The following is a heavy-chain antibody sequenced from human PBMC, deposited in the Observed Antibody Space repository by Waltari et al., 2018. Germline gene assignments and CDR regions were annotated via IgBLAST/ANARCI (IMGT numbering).Heavy chain of an antibody. CDR2: IKQDGNKK. CDR1: GFSFSNYW. J-gene: IGHJ4*02. Sequence: EVQLVESGGGLVEPGGSLRLSCVASGFSFSNYWMSWVRQAPGKGREWVADIKQDGNKKYYVGSVKGRFTISRDNAKNSVYLQMNSLRPEDTAVYYCARDWEGERPNFDYWGQGTLVTVSS. CDR3: ARDWEGERPNFDY. V-gene: IGHV3-7*04. D-gene: IGHD1-26*01.